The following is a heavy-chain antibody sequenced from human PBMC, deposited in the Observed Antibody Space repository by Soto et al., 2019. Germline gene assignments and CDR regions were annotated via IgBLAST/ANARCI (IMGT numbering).Heavy chain of an antibody. Sequence: SVKVTCKASGGTFSSYAISWVRQAPGQGLEWMGGIIPIFGTANYAQKFQGRVTMTADESTSTAYMELSSLRSEDTAVYYCARCPSGFDAFDIWGQGTMVTVSS. CDR3: ARCPSGFDAFDI. D-gene: IGHD6-19*01. V-gene: IGHV1-69*13. CDR1: GGTFSSYA. J-gene: IGHJ3*02. CDR2: IIPIFGTA.